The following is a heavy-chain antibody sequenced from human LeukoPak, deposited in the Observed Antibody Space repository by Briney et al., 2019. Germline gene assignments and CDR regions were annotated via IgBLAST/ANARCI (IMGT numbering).Heavy chain of an antibody. CDR3: MKAGIAVPATPDY. Sequence: PGGSLRLSCAASGFTFSSYAMNWVRQAPRKGLEWVSVISSSGGSTYYADSVKGRLIISRDNAKNTLYLQMNSLRAEDTAVYYCMKAGIAVPATPDYWGQGTLVTVSS. CDR2: ISSSGGST. D-gene: IGHD6-19*01. CDR1: GFTFSSYA. J-gene: IGHJ4*02. V-gene: IGHV3-23*01.